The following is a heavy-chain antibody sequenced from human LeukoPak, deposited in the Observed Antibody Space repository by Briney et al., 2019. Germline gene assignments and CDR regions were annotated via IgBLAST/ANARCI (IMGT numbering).Heavy chain of an antibody. CDR1: GFTFSSYA. CDR3: AKGPASSIAAAADLDY. D-gene: IGHD6-13*01. CDR2: ISGSGDST. J-gene: IGHJ4*02. Sequence: GGSLRLSCAASGFTFSSYAMGWVRQAPGKGLEWVSGISGSGDSTYYADSMEGRFTISRDNSENTLYLQMSSLRAEDTAVYYCAKGPASSIAAAADLDYWGQGTLVTVSS. V-gene: IGHV3-23*01.